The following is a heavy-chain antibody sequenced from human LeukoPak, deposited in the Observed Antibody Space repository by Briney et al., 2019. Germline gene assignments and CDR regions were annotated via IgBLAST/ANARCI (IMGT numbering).Heavy chain of an antibody. J-gene: IGHJ4*02. CDR2: MWHDGTRE. Sequence: AGGSLRLSCAASGFILSTHGMHWVRQAPGKGLEWVAGMWHDGTREDYADSVKGRFTISRDLSKNTLNLQMNSLRVEDTAMFYCARDLSYGSLDFRGQGTLVTVSS. V-gene: IGHV3-33*01. D-gene: IGHD1-26*01. CDR3: ARDLSYGSLDF. CDR1: GFILSTHG.